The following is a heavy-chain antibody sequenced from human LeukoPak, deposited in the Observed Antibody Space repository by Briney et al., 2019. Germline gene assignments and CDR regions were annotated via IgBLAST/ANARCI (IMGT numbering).Heavy chain of an antibody. CDR1: GFTFSSYA. Sequence: QPGGSLRLSCAASGFTFSSYAMSWVRQAPGKGLEWVSTISGSGGSIYYADSVKGRFTISRDNSKNTLYLQMNSLRAEDTAVYYCARTIGSKNAFDLWGQGTMVTVSS. CDR3: ARTIGSKNAFDL. CDR2: ISGSGGSI. J-gene: IGHJ3*01. V-gene: IGHV3-23*01. D-gene: IGHD1-1*01.